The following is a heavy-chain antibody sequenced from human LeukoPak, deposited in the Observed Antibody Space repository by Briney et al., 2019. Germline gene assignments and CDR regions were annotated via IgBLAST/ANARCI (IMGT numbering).Heavy chain of an antibody. Sequence: SQTLSLTCAVSGGSISSGGYSWSWLRQLPGTGLEWIGYIYHSGSTYYNPSLKSRVTISVDRSKNQFSLKLSSVTAADTAAYYCASASGSYYNWFDPWGQGTLVTVSS. CDR1: GGSISSGGYS. CDR3: ASASGSYYNWFDP. J-gene: IGHJ5*02. CDR2: IYHSGST. D-gene: IGHD3-10*01. V-gene: IGHV4-30-2*01.